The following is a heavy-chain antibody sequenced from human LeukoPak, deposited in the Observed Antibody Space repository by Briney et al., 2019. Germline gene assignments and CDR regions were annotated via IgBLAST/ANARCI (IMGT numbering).Heavy chain of an antibody. CDR1: GGSISSYY. D-gene: IGHD4/OR15-4a*01. CDR3: ARHGAILGTYFYYYYMDV. V-gene: IGHV4-4*09. J-gene: IGHJ6*03. CDR2: IDTSGST. Sequence: SETLSLTCTVSGGSISSYYWSWIRQPPGKGLEWIGYIDTSGSTNYNPSLKSRVTISVDTSKNQFPLKLSSVTAADTAVYYCARHGAILGTYFYYYYMDVWGKGTTVTVSS.